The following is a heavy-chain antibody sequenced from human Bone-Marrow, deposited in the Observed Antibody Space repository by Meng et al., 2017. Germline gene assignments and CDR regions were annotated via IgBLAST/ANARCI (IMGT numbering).Heavy chain of an antibody. D-gene: IGHD5-18*01. CDR2: INPNSGGT. Sequence: ASVKVSCKASGYTFTCYYMHWVRQAPGQGLEWMGWINPNSGGTNYAQKFQGRVTMTRDTSISTAYMELSRLRSDDTAVYYCARGSPYSRTYFDYWGQGTLVTVSS. V-gene: IGHV1-2*02. J-gene: IGHJ4*02. CDR3: ARGSPYSRTYFDY. CDR1: GYTFTCYY.